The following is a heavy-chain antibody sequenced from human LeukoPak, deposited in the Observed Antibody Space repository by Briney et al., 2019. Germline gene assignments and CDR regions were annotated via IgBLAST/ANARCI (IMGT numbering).Heavy chain of an antibody. CDR1: GDSNSSYY. CDR2: VHYSGST. V-gene: IGHV4-59*08. CDR3: ARHYLYYYDINGYSSYFDF. D-gene: IGHD3-22*01. Sequence: SETLSLTCTVSGDSNSSYYWSWIRQLPGKGLEWIGYVHYSGSTKYNSSLKSRVTISIDTSKNQFSLRLSSVTAADTAVYYCARHYLYYYDINGYSSYFDFWGQGTLVTVFS. J-gene: IGHJ4*02.